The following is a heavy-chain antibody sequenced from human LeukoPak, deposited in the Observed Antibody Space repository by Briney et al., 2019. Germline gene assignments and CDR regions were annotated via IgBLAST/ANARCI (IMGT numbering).Heavy chain of an antibody. CDR3: ARGRPASFDP. Sequence: ASVKVSCKASGYTFTGYYMHWVRQAPGQGLEWMGWMNPNSGNTGYAQKFQGRVTITRDTSISTAYMELRSLRSEDTAVYYCARGRPASFDPWGQGTLVTVSS. J-gene: IGHJ5*02. CDR2: MNPNSGNT. CDR1: GYTFTGYY. V-gene: IGHV1-8*03. D-gene: IGHD2-2*01.